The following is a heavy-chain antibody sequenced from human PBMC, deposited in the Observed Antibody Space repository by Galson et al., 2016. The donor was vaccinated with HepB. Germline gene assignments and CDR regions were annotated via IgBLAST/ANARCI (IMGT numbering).Heavy chain of an antibody. D-gene: IGHD1-26*01. V-gene: IGHV1-8*01. CDR3: TRAAGADQFDL. CDR1: GYTFSTFD. Sequence: SVKVSCKASGYTFSTFDIHWVRQAPGQGLEWMGWINPNSDNRGYAQKFQGRVTMTRYISISTAYIELTSLTSEDTAVYYCTRAAGADQFDLWGQGTLVTVS. CDR2: INPNSDNR. J-gene: IGHJ5*02.